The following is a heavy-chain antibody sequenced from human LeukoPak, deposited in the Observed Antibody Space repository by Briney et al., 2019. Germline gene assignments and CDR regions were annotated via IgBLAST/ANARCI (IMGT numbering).Heavy chain of an antibody. D-gene: IGHD6-13*01. J-gene: IGHJ3*02. CDR1: GGSFSGYY. CDR2: INHSGST. Sequence: SETLSLTCTVYGGSFSGYYWSWIRQPPGKGLEWVGEINHSGSTNYTPSLKSRVTISVDPSKNQVSLKLSSETAAGTAVYCGARRGRSSSWYARGAFDIWGQGTMVTDSS. CDR3: ARRGRSSSWYARGAFDI. V-gene: IGHV4-34*01.